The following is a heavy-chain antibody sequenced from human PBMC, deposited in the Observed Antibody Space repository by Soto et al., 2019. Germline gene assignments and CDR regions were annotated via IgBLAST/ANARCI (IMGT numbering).Heavy chain of an antibody. Sequence: GGSLRLSCAASGFTVSSNYMSWVRQAPGNGLEWVSVIYSGGSTYYADSVKGRFTISRDNSKNTLYLQMNSLRAEDTAVYYCARSIVVVPAAIAVVVAATYNWFDPWGQGTLVTVSS. CDR2: IYSGGST. CDR3: ARSIVVVPAAIAVVVAATYNWFDP. J-gene: IGHJ5*02. V-gene: IGHV3-66*01. CDR1: GFTVSSNY. D-gene: IGHD2-2*02.